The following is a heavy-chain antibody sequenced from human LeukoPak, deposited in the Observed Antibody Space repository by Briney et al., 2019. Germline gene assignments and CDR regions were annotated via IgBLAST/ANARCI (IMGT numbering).Heavy chain of an antibody. CDR1: GFTFNNYA. Sequence: GGSLRLSCAASGFTFNNYAMYWVRGVPGKGLEWVSGINWNSGSTVYADSVKGRFTISRDNAKNSLYLQMNSLGVEDTAFYYCAKRSCSGGRCYFDHWGQGTLVTVSS. CDR2: INWNSGST. D-gene: IGHD2-15*01. V-gene: IGHV3-9*01. CDR3: AKRSCSGGRCYFDH. J-gene: IGHJ4*02.